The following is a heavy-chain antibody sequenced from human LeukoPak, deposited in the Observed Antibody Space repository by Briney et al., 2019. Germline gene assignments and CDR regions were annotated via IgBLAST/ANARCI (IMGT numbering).Heavy chain of an antibody. Sequence: SETLSLTCTVSGGSISSSSYYWSWIRQPPGKGLEWIAYSYCSGSTNYNPSLKSRVTISVDTSKNQFSLKLSSVTAADTAVYYCARGYYDSSGYYYFDYWGQGTLVTVSS. D-gene: IGHD3-22*01. CDR1: GGSISSSSYY. V-gene: IGHV4-61*01. J-gene: IGHJ4*02. CDR2: SYCSGST. CDR3: ARGYYDSSGYYYFDY.